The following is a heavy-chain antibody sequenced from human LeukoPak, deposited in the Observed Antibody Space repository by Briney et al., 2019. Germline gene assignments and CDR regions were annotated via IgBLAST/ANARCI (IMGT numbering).Heavy chain of an antibody. Sequence: SVKVSCKASGGTFSSYAISWVRQAPGQGLEWMGRIIPILGIANYAQKFQGRVTITADKSTSTAYMELSSLRSEDTAVYYCASTWFGELSPSVHYGMDVWGQGTTVTVSS. CDR2: IIPILGIA. CDR3: ASTWFGELSPSVHYGMDV. V-gene: IGHV1-69*04. D-gene: IGHD3-10*01. CDR1: GGTFSSYA. J-gene: IGHJ6*02.